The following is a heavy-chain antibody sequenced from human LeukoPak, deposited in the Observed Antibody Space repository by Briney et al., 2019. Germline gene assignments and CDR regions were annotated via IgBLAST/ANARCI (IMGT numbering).Heavy chain of an antibody. V-gene: IGHV4-30-4*08. CDR3: ASYCSSTSCSQEAFDI. Sequence: SQTLSLTCTVSGGSISSGDYYWSWIRQPPGKGLEWIGYIYYSGSTYYSPSLKSRVTISVDTSKNQFSLKLSSVTAADTAVYYCASYCSSTSCSQEAFDIWGQGTMVTVSS. CDR1: GGSISSGDYY. CDR2: IYYSGST. J-gene: IGHJ3*02. D-gene: IGHD2-2*01.